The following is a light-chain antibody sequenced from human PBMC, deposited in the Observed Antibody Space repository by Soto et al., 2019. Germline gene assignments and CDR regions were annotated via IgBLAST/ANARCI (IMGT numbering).Light chain of an antibody. V-gene: IGLV6-57*04. CDR1: SGSIASNY. J-gene: IGLJ1*01. CDR3: QSYDSINRGV. CDR2: EDN. Sequence: NFMLTQTHSVSESPGKTVTIACTRSSGSIASNYVQWYQQRPGSAPTTVIYEDNQRPSGVPDRFSGSIDSSSNSASLTISGLKTEDEADYYCQSYDSINRGVFGTGTKLTVI.